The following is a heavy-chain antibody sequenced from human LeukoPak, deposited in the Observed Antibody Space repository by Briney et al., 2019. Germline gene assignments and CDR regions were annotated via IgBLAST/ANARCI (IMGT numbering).Heavy chain of an antibody. CDR1: GYTFTGYY. D-gene: IGHD6-13*01. CDR2: INPHSGGT. Sequence: APVKVSCKASGYTFTGYYMHWVRQAPGKGLEWMGWINPHSGGTNYAQKLQGRVTKTKDTSSSTAYMELSRLRSDDTAVYYCALDSGPAAGTPNLFDLWGQGTLVTVSS. J-gene: IGHJ5*02. V-gene: IGHV1-2*02. CDR3: ALDSGPAAGTPNLFDL.